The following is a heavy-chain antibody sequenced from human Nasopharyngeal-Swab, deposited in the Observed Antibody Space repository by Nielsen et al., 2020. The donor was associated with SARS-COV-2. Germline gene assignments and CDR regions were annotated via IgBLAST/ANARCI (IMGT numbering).Heavy chain of an antibody. CDR1: GFSFNNYG. CDR3: AKANVLFWFGQFKNDGFDI. V-gene: IGHV3-30*18. Sequence: GESLKISCTASGFSFNNYGMHWARQAPGKGLEWVAVISYEGSKKFYAESVEGRFTISRDYSKSTLYLQMDSLRTEDTAMYYCAKANVLFWFGQFKNDGFDIWGQGTMVAVSS. D-gene: IGHD3-10*01. CDR2: ISYEGSKK. J-gene: IGHJ3*02.